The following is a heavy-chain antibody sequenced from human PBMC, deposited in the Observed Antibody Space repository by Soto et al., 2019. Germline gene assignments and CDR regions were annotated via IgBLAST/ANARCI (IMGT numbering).Heavy chain of an antibody. CDR3: AKADDFWSGYHIYYYYGMDV. V-gene: IGHV3-23*01. J-gene: IGHJ6*02. CDR2: ISGSGGRT. Sequence: HPGGSLRLSCAASGFTFSSYAMSWVRQAPGKGLEWVSGISGSGGRTYYADSVKGRFTISRDNSKHTLYLQMNSLRAEDTAVYYCAKADDFWSGYHIYYYYGMDVWGQGTTVTGLL. CDR1: GFTFSSYA. D-gene: IGHD3-3*01.